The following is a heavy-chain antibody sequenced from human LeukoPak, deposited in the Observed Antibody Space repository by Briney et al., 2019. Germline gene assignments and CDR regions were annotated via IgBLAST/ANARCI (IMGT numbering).Heavy chain of an antibody. Sequence: GGSLRLSCAASGFTVSSNYMSWVRQAPGKGLEWVSAISGSGGSTYYADSVKGRFTISRDNSKNTLYLQMNSLRAEDTAVYYCAKDMDSSGWLGWFDPWGQGTLVTVSS. D-gene: IGHD6-19*01. CDR1: GFTVSSNY. CDR2: ISGSGGST. J-gene: IGHJ5*02. V-gene: IGHV3-23*01. CDR3: AKDMDSSGWLGWFDP.